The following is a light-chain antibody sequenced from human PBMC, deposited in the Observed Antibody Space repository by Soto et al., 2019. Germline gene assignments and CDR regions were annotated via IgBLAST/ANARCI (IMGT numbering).Light chain of an antibody. J-gene: IGKJ5*01. CDR1: QTIRSY. Sequence: DIQMTQSPSSLSASVGDRVTVTCRASQTIRSYLNWYQQKLGKAPKLLIYATSSLQTGVPSRFSGSGSGTDFTLTIRSLQPEDVATYYCHQSYSTPITFGQGTRLEIK. V-gene: IGKV1-39*01. CDR3: HQSYSTPIT. CDR2: ATS.